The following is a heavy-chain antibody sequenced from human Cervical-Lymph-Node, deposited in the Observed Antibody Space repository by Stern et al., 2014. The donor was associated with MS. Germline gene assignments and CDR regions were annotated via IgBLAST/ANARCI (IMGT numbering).Heavy chain of an antibody. J-gene: IGHJ4*02. Sequence: VQLVESGGGFVKPGGSLRLSCTASGFNFGNSYMNWIRQAPGKGLEWLSYISTDDTTFYYADSVKGRFTMSRDNAKNSVFLQMNSLRVDDTAVYYCARGVSLRDWGQGTLVTVSS. D-gene: IGHD5/OR15-5a*01. V-gene: IGHV3-11*01. CDR1: GFNFGNSY. CDR2: ISTDDTTF. CDR3: ARGVSLRD.